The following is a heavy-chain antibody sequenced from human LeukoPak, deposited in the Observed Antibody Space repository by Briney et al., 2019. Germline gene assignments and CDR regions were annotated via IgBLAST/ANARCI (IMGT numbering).Heavy chain of an antibody. CDR2: INPNSGGT. Sequence: GASVKVSCKASGYTFTGYYMHWVRQAPGQGLEWMGRINPNSGGTNYARKFQGRVTMTRDTSISTAYMELSRLRSDDTAVYYCARDLFKLYIYHYYGMDVWGQGTTVTVSS. CDR3: ARDLFKLYIYHYYGMDV. J-gene: IGHJ6*02. D-gene: IGHD4-11*01. V-gene: IGHV1-2*06. CDR1: GYTFTGYY.